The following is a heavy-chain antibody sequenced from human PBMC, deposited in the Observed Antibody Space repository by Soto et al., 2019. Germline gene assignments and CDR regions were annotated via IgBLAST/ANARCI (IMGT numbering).Heavy chain of an antibody. CDR3: VCGGNSFVY. D-gene: IGHD3-16*01. CDR2: IHQVGSER. J-gene: IGHJ4*02. V-gene: IGHV3-7*01. Sequence: EVQLVESGGGLVQPGGSLRLPCSASGFTFSTYWMTWVRQPPGKGLEWVASIHQVGSERYYVDSVRGRFTISRDNAKNSLYLQMNSLRAEDTAVYYCVCGGNSFVYWGQGTLVTVSP. CDR1: GFTFSTYW.